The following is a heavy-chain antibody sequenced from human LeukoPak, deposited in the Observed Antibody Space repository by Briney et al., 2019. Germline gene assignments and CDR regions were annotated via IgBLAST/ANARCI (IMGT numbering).Heavy chain of an antibody. CDR2: ISYDGSNK. CDR1: GFTFSSYG. V-gene: IGHV3-30*18. J-gene: IGHJ4*02. CDR3: AKDSSGRGYSYGPQN. D-gene: IGHD5-18*01. Sequence: GGSLRLSCAASGFTFSSYGMHWVRQAPGKGLEWVAVISYDGSNKYYADSVKGRFTISRDNSKNTLYLQMNSLRAEDTAVYYCAKDSSGRGYSYGPQNWGQGTLVTVSS.